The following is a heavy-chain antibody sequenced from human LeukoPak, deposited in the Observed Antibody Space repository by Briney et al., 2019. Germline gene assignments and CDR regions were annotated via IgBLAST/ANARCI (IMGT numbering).Heavy chain of an antibody. J-gene: IGHJ4*02. Sequence: ASVKVSCKASGYTFTSYYMHWVRQAPGQRLEWMGIINPSGGSTSYAQKFQGRVTMTRDTSTSTVYMELSSLRSEDTAVYYCARVGERWLQFSYFDYWGQGTLVTVSS. D-gene: IGHD5-24*01. CDR2: INPSGGST. V-gene: IGHV1-46*01. CDR3: ARVGERWLQFSYFDY. CDR1: GYTFTSYY.